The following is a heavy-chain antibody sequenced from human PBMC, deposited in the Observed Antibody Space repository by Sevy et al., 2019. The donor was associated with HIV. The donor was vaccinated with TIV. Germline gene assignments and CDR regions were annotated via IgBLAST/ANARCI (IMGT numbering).Heavy chain of an antibody. CDR2: IGSSSSTI. V-gene: IGHV3-48*02. Sequence: GGSLRLSCEAPGFTFSSYSMNWVRQAPGKGLEWVSYIGSSSSTIYYADSVKGRFTISSDNAKNSLYLQMNSLRDEDTAVYYWARAWSGPYGMDVWGQGTTVTVSS. J-gene: IGHJ6*02. CDR1: GFTFSSYS. D-gene: IGHD3-3*01. CDR3: ARAWSGPYGMDV.